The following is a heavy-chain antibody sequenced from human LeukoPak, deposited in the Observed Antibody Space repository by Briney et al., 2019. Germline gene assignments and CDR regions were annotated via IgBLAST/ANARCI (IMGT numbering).Heavy chain of an antibody. J-gene: IGHJ3*02. V-gene: IGHV1-18*01. CDR2: ISAYNCNT. D-gene: IGHD6-19*01. CDR1: GYTFTSYG. Sequence: GSVKVSCKTSGYTFTSYGISWVRQAPGQGLEWMGWISAYNCNTNYAQKVQGRVTMTTDTSTSTAYMELRSLRSDDTAVYYCARGLQENLAWLTAFSAFDIWGQGTMVTVSS. CDR3: ARGLQENLAWLTAFSAFDI.